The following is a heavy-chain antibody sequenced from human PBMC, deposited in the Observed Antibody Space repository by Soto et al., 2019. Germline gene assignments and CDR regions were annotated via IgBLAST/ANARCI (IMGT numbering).Heavy chain of an antibody. D-gene: IGHD2-2*01. CDR3: AVGYCISTSCYFDY. J-gene: IGHJ4*02. CDR2: INHSGST. CDR1: GGSFRGYY. V-gene: IGHV4-34*01. Sequence: SETLSLTCAVYGGSFRGYYWSWIRQPPGKGLEWIGEINHSGSTNYNPSLKSRVTISVDTSKNQFSLKLSSVTVAATAVYYCAVGYCISTSCYFDYWGQGTLVTVSS.